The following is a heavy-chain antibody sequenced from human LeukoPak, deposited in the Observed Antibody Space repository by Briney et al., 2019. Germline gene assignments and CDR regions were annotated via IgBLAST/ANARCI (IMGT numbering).Heavy chain of an antibody. V-gene: IGHV3-30-3*01. CDR3: ARDYCSSTSCQFDY. CDR1: GFTFSSYA. CDR2: ISYDGSNK. D-gene: IGHD2-2*01. Sequence: GRSLRLSCAASGFTFSSYAIHWVRQAPGKGLEWVAVISYDGSNKYYADSVKGRFTISRDNSKNTLYLQMNSLRAEDTAVYYCARDYCSSTSCQFDYWGQGTLVTVSS. J-gene: IGHJ4*02.